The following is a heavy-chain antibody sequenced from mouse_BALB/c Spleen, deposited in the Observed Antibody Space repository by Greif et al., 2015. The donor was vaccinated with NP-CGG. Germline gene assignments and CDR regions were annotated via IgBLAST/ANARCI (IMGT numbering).Heavy chain of an antibody. J-gene: IGHJ4*01. CDR1: GFNIKDYY. CDR3: NAVTLLDYAMDY. CDR2: IDPENGDT. D-gene: IGHD2-12*01. Sequence: VQLQQSGAELVRSGASVKLSCTASGFNIKDYYMHWVKQRPEQGLEWIGWIDPENGDTEYAPKFQGKATMTADTSSNTAYLQLSSLTSEDTAVYYCNAVTLLDYAMDYWGQGTSVTVSS. V-gene: IGHV14-4*02.